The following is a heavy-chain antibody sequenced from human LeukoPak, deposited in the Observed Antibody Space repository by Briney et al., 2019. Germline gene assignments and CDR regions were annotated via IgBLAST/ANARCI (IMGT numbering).Heavy chain of an antibody. CDR3: ASKRYRDHYYGMDV. D-gene: IGHD4-17*01. V-gene: IGHV3-53*04. Sequence: GGSLRLSCAASGFTVSSNYMSWVRQAPGKGLEWVSVIYSGGSTYYADSVKGRFTISRHNSKNTLYLQMNSLRAEDTAVYYCASKRYRDHYYGMDVWGQGTTVTVSS. CDR2: IYSGGST. J-gene: IGHJ6*02. CDR1: GFTVSSNY.